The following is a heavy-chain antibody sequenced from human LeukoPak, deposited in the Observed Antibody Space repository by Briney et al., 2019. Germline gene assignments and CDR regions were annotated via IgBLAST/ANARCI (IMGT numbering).Heavy chain of an antibody. D-gene: IGHD3-10*01. V-gene: IGHV3-9*01. J-gene: IGHJ4*02. CDR2: VGWKGGII. Sequence: GGSLRLSCAASEFRFSDHWMTWVRQAPGKGLEWVAGVGWKGGIIGYADSVKGRFTISRDNAKNSLYLQMNSLRAEDTAFYYCAKDIDYGSGTYFKSFDYWGQGILVTVSS. CDR1: EFRFSDHW. CDR3: AKDIDYGSGTYFKSFDY.